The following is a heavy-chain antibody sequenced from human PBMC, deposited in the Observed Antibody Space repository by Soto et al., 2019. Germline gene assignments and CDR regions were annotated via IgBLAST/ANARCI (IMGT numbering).Heavy chain of an antibody. J-gene: IGHJ5*02. CDR3: TTYHGDYNFDH. Sequence: QLVPSGAWVKKPGALVKVSWQVFGYNLNEVAMPLVRQAPGKGLEWLGGFDPDEAETIYAQHFQGRVTMTEDTSTDTVYMELSSLRSEDTALYFCTTYHGDYNFDHWGQGTLVTVSS. D-gene: IGHD4-17*01. V-gene: IGHV1-24*01. CDR1: GYNLNEVA. CDR2: FDPDEAET.